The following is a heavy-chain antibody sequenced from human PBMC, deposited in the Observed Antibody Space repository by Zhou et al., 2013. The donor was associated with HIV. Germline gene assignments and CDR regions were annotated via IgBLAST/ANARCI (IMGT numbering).Heavy chain of an antibody. D-gene: IGHD2-15*01. V-gene: IGHV1-69*05. J-gene: IGHJ4*02. CDR2: VIPVSATT. CDR3: ASGSQDMRAFTWLADN. Sequence: QVHLVQSGAEMKKPGSSVKVSCKASGGTFNTYSINWVRQAPGQGLEWMGGVIPVSATTKYAQKFQARVAITTDPSTSAAYLELSSLTSDDTAVYFCASGSQDMRAFTWLADNWGQGTLVIVSS. CDR1: GGTFNTYS.